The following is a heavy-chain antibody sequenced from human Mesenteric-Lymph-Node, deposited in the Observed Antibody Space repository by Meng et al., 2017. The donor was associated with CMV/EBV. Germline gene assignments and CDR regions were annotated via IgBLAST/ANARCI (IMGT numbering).Heavy chain of an antibody. CDR1: GFAYSMYG. D-gene: IGHD2-2*01. Sequence: GGSLKISCSASGFAYSMYGMTWVRQAPGKGLEWVSGISYDGGTTYDADSVKGRFTISRDNSKNTLHLQMNSLRAEDTAVYYCTKGLSRVMPYGMDVWGQGTTVTISS. V-gene: IGHV3-23*01. CDR2: ISYDGGTT. CDR3: TKGLSRVMPYGMDV. J-gene: IGHJ6*02.